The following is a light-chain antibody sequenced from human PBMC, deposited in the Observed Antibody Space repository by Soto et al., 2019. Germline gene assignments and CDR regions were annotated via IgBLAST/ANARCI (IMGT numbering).Light chain of an antibody. CDR2: AAY. CDR1: QSISSW. J-gene: IGKJ1*01. CDR3: IQDYNYPWT. Sequence: IQMTQSPSTLSASVGDRVTITCRASQSISSWLAWYQQKPGKAHKLLIYAAYSLQSGVQSRFSGSGSGTDFTLTIRSLQPEDFATYYCIQDYNYPWTFGQGTKVDIK. V-gene: IGKV1-6*01.